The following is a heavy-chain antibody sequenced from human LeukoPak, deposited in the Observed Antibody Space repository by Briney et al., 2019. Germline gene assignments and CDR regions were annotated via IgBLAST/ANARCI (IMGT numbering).Heavy chain of an antibody. J-gene: IGHJ4*02. CDR2: ISAYNGNT. D-gene: IGHD2-2*01. Sequence: ASVKVSCKASGYTFTSCGISWVRQAPGQGLEWMGWISAYNGNTNYAQKLQGRVTMTTDTSTNTAYMELRSLRSDDTAVYYCARATGYCSSTSCWVYWGQGTLVTVSS. CDR1: GYTFTSCG. V-gene: IGHV1-18*01. CDR3: ARATGYCSSTSCWVY.